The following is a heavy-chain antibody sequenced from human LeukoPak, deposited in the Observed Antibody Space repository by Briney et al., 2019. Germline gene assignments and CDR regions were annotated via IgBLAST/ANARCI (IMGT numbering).Heavy chain of an antibody. CDR3: ARDNRWLQCIDY. CDR2: IIPIFGIA. CDR1: GGTFSSYA. J-gene: IGHJ4*02. Sequence: SVKVSCKASGGTFSSYAISWVRQAPGQELEWMGRIIPIFGIANCAQKFQGRVTMTRDTSISTAYMELSRLRSDDTAVYYCARDNRWLQCIDYWGQGTLVTVSS. V-gene: IGHV1-69*04. D-gene: IGHD5-24*01.